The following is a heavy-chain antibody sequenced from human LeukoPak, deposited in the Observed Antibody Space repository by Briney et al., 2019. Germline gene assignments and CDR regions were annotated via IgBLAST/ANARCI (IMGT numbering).Heavy chain of an antibody. J-gene: IGHJ4*02. Sequence: PSETLSLTCTVSGGSISGSSYYWGWIRQPPGKRLESIGSIFYGGNTFYNPSLKSRVTISTDLSKNQFSLKLNSVTAADTAVYYCARILGEGSQWGQGTLVTVSS. CDR2: IFYGGNT. CDR1: GGSISGSSYY. D-gene: IGHD1-26*01. V-gene: IGHV4-39*07. CDR3: ARILGEGSQ.